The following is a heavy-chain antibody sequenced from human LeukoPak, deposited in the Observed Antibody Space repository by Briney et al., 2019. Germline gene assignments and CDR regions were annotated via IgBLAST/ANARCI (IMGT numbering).Heavy chain of an antibody. CDR1: GGTFSSYA. CDR2: IIPIFGTA. V-gene: IGHV1-69*05. D-gene: IGHD3-22*01. CDR3: ARSNYYDSSDYYPY. Sequence: SVKVSCKASGGTFSSYAISWVRQAPGQGLEWMGRIIPIFGTANYAQKFQGRVTITTDESTSTAYMELSSLRSEDTAVYYCARSNYYDSSDYYPYWGQGTLVTVSS. J-gene: IGHJ4*02.